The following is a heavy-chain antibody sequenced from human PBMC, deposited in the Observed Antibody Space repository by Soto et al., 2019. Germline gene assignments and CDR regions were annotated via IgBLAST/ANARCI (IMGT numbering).Heavy chain of an antibody. J-gene: IGHJ6*01. CDR2: IIPIFGTA. Sequence: SGKVSFKASGGPFSSYAISWVRQAPGQGLEWMGGIIPIFGTANYAQKFQGRVTITADESTSTAYMELSSLRSEDTAVYYCASPLTTVVTFVHYYYYGMDVWGQGTTVTVSS. CDR3: ASPLTTVVTFVHYYYYGMDV. V-gene: IGHV1-69*13. CDR1: GGPFSSYA. D-gene: IGHD4-17*01.